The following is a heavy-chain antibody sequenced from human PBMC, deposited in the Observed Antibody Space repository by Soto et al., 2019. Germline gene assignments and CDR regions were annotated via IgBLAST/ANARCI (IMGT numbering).Heavy chain of an antibody. CDR1: GGSISSYY. Sequence: SETLSLTCTFSGGSISSYYWSWIRQPPGKGLEWIGYIYYSGSTNYNPSLKSRVTISVDTSKNQFSLKLSSVTVADTAVYYCARSTEDIYYYYYMDVWGKGTTVTVSS. CDR3: ARSTEDIYYYYYMDV. CDR2: IYYSGST. J-gene: IGHJ6*03. V-gene: IGHV4-59*08.